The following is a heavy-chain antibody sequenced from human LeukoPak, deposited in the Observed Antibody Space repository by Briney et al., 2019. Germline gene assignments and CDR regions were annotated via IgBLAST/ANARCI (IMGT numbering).Heavy chain of an antibody. CDR3: ARAGNNWSFDY. D-gene: IGHD1-1*01. CDR1: ADSVSIYY. Sequence: SETLSLTCTVSADSVSIYYWSWIRQPPGKGLEWIGYIYYRGNTNYNPSLKSRVTMAVDTSKNQFSLKVSSVTAADTAVYYCARAGNNWSFDYWGQGTLVTVSS. V-gene: IGHV4-59*02. CDR2: IYYRGNT. J-gene: IGHJ4*02.